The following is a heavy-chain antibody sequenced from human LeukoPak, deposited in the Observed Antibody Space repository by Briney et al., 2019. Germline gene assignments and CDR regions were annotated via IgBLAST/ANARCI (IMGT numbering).Heavy chain of an antibody. CDR3: ARVRSIAAAGLVDY. CDR2: ISAYNGNT. J-gene: IGHJ4*02. V-gene: IGHV1-18*01. CDR1: GYTFTSYG. Sequence: ASVKVSCKASGYTFTSYGISWVRQAPGQGLDGMGWISAYNGNTNYAQKLQGRVTMTTDTSTSTAYMELRSLRSDDTAVYYCARVRSIAAAGLVDYWGQGTLVTVSS. D-gene: IGHD6-13*01.